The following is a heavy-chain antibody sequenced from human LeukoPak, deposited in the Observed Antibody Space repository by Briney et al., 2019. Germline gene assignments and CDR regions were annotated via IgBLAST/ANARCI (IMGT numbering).Heavy chain of an antibody. CDR2: ISSSGGST. Sequence: GRSLRLSCAASGFTFSSYALSWVRQAPGKGLEWVSGISSSGGSTYYADSVKGRFTISRDNSKNTLYLQMNSLRAEDTAVYYCAKHQSPSESSSYYPFDSWGQGTLVTVSS. V-gene: IGHV3-23*01. CDR1: GFTFSSYA. CDR3: AKHQSPSESSSYYPFDS. D-gene: IGHD6-13*01. J-gene: IGHJ4*02.